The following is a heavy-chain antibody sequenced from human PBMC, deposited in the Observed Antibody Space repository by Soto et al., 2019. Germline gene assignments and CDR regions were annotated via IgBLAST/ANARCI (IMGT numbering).Heavy chain of an antibody. V-gene: IGHV4-39*01. CDR1: GGSISSSSYY. J-gene: IGHJ5*02. Sequence: QLLESGPGLVKPSETLSLTCTVSGGSISSSSYYWGWIRQPPGKGLEWIGSIYYSGSTYYNPSLKSRVTISVDTSKNQFSLKLSSVTAADTAVYYCARPDGSGSYFWFDPWGQGTLVTVSS. D-gene: IGHD3-10*01. CDR3: ARPDGSGSYFWFDP. CDR2: IYYSGST.